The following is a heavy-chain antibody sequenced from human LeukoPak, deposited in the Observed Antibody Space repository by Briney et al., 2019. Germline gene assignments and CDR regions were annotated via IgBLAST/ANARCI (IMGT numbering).Heavy chain of an antibody. CDR1: GYTFTSYG. V-gene: IGHV1-18*01. CDR3: ARDLQFYYDSSGPADY. D-gene: IGHD3-22*01. Sequence: ASVKVSCKASGYTFTSYGISWVRQAPGQGLEWMGWISAYNGNTNYAQKLQGRVTMTTDTSTSTAYMELRSLRSDDTAVYYCARDLQFYYDSSGPADYWGQGTLVTVSS. J-gene: IGHJ4*02. CDR2: ISAYNGNT.